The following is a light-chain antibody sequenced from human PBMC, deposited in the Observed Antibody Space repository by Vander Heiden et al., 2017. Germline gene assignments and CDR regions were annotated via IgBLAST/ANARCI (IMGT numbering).Light chain of an antibody. Sequence: IQLTQSPSSLSASVGDTVPITCRASQGISSYLAWYQQKPGKVPTLLIYAASTLQSGVPSRFSGSGSGTDFTLTISRLQPEDFATYYCQQLKSYPRTFGPGTKVDIK. CDR2: AAS. CDR1: QGISSY. CDR3: QQLKSYPRT. J-gene: IGKJ3*01. V-gene: IGKV1-9*01.